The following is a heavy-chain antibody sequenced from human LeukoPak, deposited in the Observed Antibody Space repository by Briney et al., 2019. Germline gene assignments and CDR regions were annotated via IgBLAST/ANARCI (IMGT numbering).Heavy chain of an antibody. V-gene: IGHV4-34*01. CDR1: GGSFSGYY. Sequence: SETLSLTCAVYGGSFSGYYWSWIRQPPGKGLEWIGEINHSGSTSYNPSLESRVTISVDTSKNQFSLKLSSVTAADTAVYYCARLRYCSSTSCYELWGQGTLVTVSS. CDR3: ARLRYCSSTSCYEL. J-gene: IGHJ4*02. D-gene: IGHD2-2*01. CDR2: INHSGST.